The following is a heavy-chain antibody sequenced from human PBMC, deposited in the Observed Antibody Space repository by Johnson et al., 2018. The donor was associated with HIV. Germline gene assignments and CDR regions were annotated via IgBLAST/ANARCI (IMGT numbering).Heavy chain of an antibody. CDR3: ARDPYYDFLTGPRDAFDI. V-gene: IGHV3-66*01. J-gene: IGHJ3*02. D-gene: IGHD3-9*01. Sequence: VQLVESGGGLVQPGGSPRLASAASGFTLSNYYMTWVRQSPGKGLEWGSVISSGGSTYYADSVKGRFTISRDTSKNTLYLQMNSLRAEDTAVYYCARDPYYDFLTGPRDAFDIWGQGTMVTVSS. CDR1: GFTLSNYY. CDR2: ISSGGST.